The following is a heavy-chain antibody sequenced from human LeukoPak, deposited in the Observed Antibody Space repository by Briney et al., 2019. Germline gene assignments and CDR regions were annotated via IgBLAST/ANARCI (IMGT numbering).Heavy chain of an antibody. CDR1: GFTFSSYS. V-gene: IGHV3-21*01. CDR3: ASLTRARDAFDI. J-gene: IGHJ3*02. Sequence: GGSLRLSCAASGFTFSSYSMNWVRQAPGKGLEWVSSISSSSSYIYYADSVRGRFTISRDNAKNSLYLQMNSLRAEDTAVYYCASLTRARDAFDIWGQGTMVTVSS. D-gene: IGHD1-14*01. CDR2: ISSSSSYI.